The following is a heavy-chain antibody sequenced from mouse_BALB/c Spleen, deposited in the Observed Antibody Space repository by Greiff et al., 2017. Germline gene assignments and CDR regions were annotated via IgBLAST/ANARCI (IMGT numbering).Heavy chain of an antibody. CDR3: ARNWRLDGYYGAMDY. Sequence: VQGVESGPGLVQPSQSLSITCTVSGFSLTSYGVHWVRQSPGKGLEWLGVIWSGGSTDYNAAFISRLSISKDNSKSQVFFKMNSLQADDTAIYYCARNWRLDGYYGAMDYWGQGTSVTVSS. D-gene: IGHD2-3*01. CDR1: GFSLTSYG. CDR2: IWSGGST. V-gene: IGHV2-4-1*01. J-gene: IGHJ4*01.